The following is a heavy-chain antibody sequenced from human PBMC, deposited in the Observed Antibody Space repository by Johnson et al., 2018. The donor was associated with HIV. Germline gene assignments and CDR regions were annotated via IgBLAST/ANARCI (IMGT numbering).Heavy chain of an antibody. CDR1: GFTFSSYA. CDR2: IKQDGSEK. D-gene: IGHD1-26*01. J-gene: IGHJ3*02. Sequence: MQLVESGGGVVQPGMSLRLSCAASGFTFSSYAMHWVRQAPGKGLEWVANIKQDGSEKYYVDSVKGRFTISRDNAKNSLYLQMNSLRAEDTAVYYCAREGAWEVRPGAFDIWGQGTMVTVSS. CDR3: AREGAWEVRPGAFDI. V-gene: IGHV3-7*01.